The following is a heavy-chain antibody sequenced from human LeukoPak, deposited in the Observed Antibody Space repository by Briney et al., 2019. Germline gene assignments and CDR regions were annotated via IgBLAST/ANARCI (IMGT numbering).Heavy chain of an antibody. J-gene: IGHJ4*02. D-gene: IGHD3-22*01. CDR2: IKQDGSEK. Sequence: GGSLRLSCAVSGFTFRTYWMSWVRQAPGKGLEWVANIKQDGSEKYYVDSVKGRFTISRDNAKNSVYLQMNSLRAEDTAVYYCANLYSAYSPSYFDYWGQGTLVTVSS. V-gene: IGHV3-7*03. CDR3: ANLYSAYSPSYFDY. CDR1: GFTFRTYW.